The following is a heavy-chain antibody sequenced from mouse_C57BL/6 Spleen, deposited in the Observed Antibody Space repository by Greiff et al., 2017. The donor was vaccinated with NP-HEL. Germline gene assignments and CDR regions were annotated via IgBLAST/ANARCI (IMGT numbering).Heavy chain of an antibody. CDR1: GFTFSSYA. J-gene: IGHJ2*01. CDR2: ISSGGDYI. Sequence: EVKLMESGEGLVKPGGSLKLSCAASGFTFSSYAMSWVRQTPEKRLEWVAYISSGGDYIYYADTVKGRFTISRDNARNTLYLQMSSLKSEDTAMYYCTRDDSSDYFDYWGQGTTLTVSS. V-gene: IGHV5-9-1*02. CDR3: TRDDSSDYFDY. D-gene: IGHD3-2*01.